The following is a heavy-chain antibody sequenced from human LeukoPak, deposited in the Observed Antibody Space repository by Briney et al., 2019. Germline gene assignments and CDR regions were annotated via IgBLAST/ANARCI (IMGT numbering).Heavy chain of an antibody. CDR3: ARGPRGGTLDF. CDR1: GFTFSSYA. D-gene: IGHD3-10*01. J-gene: IGHJ4*02. V-gene: IGHV3-23*01. CDR2: ISGSGGST. Sequence: GSLRLSCAASGFTFSSYAVSWVRQAPGKGLEWVSAISGSGGSTYYADSVKGRFTISRDNSKNTLYLQMNSLSAEDTAVYYCARGPRGGTLDFWGQGTLVTISS.